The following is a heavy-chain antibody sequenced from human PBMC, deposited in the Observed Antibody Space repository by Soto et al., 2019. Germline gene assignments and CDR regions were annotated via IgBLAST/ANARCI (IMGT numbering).Heavy chain of an antibody. CDR3: ARTAWHFFDY. CDR1: GGSINIGGYY. Sequence: PSETLSLTCTVSGGSINIGGYYWSWIRQHPGKGLEWIGYIYYSGSTFYNPSLKSRVTISFDTSKNQCSLKLNSVTAADTAGYYCARTAWHFFDYWGQGTLVTVSS. V-gene: IGHV4-31*03. CDR2: IYYSGST. D-gene: IGHD3-3*02. J-gene: IGHJ4*02.